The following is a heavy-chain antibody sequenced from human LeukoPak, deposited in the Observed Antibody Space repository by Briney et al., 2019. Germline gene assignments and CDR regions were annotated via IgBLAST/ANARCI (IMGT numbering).Heavy chain of an antibody. CDR1: GFTFSSYS. J-gene: IGHJ4*02. V-gene: IGHV3-21*01. CDR3: ARAPYGDYYFDY. CDR2: ISSSSSYI. Sequence: GGSPRLSCAASGFTFSSYSMNWVRQAPGKGLEWVSSISSSSSYIYYADSVKGRFTISRDNAKNSLYLQMNSLRAEDTAVYYCARAPYGDYYFDYWGQGTLVTVSS. D-gene: IGHD4-17*01.